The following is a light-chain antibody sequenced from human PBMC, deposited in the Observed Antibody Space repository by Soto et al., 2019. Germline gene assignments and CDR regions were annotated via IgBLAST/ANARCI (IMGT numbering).Light chain of an antibody. V-gene: IGLV2-14*01. CDR1: SSDVGGYNY. CDR3: SSYTSSSTLEV. Sequence: QSALTQPPSASGSPGQSVAISCTGTSSDVGGYNYVSWYQQHPGKAPKLMIYEVNSRPSGVSNRFSGSKSGNTASLTISGLQAEDEADYYCSSYTSSSTLEVFGTGTKLTVL. CDR2: EVN. J-gene: IGLJ1*01.